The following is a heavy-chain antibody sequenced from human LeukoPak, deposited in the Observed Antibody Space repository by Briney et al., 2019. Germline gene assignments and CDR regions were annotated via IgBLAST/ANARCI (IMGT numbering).Heavy chain of an antibody. D-gene: IGHD3-22*01. CDR1: GGSISSSSYY. CDR3: ARHWIVVMDWYFHL. V-gene: IGHV4-39*01. CDR2: IYYSGST. Sequence: PSETLSLTCTVSGGSISSSSYYWGWIPQPPGKGLEWIGCIYYSGSTYYNPSLKSRVTISVDTSKNQFSLKLSSVTAADTAVYYWARHWIVVMDWYFHLWGRGTLVTVSS. J-gene: IGHJ2*01.